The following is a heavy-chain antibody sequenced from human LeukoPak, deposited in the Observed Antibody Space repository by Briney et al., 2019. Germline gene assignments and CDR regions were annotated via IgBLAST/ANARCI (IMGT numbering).Heavy chain of an antibody. D-gene: IGHD5-18*01. V-gene: IGHV4-34*01. CDR2: INDNGIT. J-gene: IGHJ6*03. Sequence: PSETLSLTCGVSSEFFTGYYWGWIRQPPATGLELIGDINDNGITKYNPTLKSRVTISIDTSKNQFSLKLSSVTAADTAVYYCARVIEGGYSYGSYYYYMDVWGKGTTVTISS. CDR3: ARVIEGGYSYGSYYYYMDV. CDR1: SEFFTGYY.